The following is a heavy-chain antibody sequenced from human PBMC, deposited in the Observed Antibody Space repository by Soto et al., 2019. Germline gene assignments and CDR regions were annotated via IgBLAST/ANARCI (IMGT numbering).Heavy chain of an antibody. CDR2: IYHTGIT. Sequence: QVQLQESGPGLVKPSETLSLTCAVSGDSISSVNWWSWVRQSPGQGLEWIGDIYHTGITNYNPSLQSRVTISVDKFKNEFSLNLTSVTAADTAVYYCARSPGYFTISSLVPGGQGTLVTVSS. D-gene: IGHD2-8*01. CDR1: GDSISSVNW. V-gene: IGHV4-4*02. J-gene: IGHJ5*02. CDR3: ARSPGYFTISSLVP.